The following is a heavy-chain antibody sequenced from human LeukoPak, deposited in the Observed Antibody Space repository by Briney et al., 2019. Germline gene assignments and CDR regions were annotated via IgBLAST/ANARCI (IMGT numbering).Heavy chain of an antibody. CDR1: GFTFSSYS. Sequence: GGSLRLSCAASGFTFSSYSMNWVRQAPGKGLEWASYISSSSSTIYYADSVKGRFTIARDNAKNSLYLQMNSLRAEDTAVYYCARDSELVGATLPYYMDVWGKGTTVTVSS. D-gene: IGHD1-26*01. CDR3: ARDSELVGATLPYYMDV. CDR2: ISSSSSTI. V-gene: IGHV3-48*01. J-gene: IGHJ6*03.